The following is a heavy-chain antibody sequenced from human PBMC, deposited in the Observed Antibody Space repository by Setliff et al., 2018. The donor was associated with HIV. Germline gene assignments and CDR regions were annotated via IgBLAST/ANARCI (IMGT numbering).Heavy chain of an antibody. D-gene: IGHD4-17*01. CDR3: ARLSPYGDYLLFQS. V-gene: IGHV7-4-1*02. CDR2: IDTNTGNT. Sequence: ASVKVSCKASGYTFTNYAMNWLRQAPGQGLEWMGWIDTNTGNTTYAQGFTGRFVFSLDTSVSTAFLQISTLRAEDTAVYYCARLSPYGDYLLFQSWGQGTQVTVSS. J-gene: IGHJ5*02. CDR1: GYTFTNYA.